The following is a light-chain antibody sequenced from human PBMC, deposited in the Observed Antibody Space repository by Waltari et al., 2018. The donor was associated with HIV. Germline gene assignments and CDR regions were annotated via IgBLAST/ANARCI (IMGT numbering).Light chain of an antibody. CDR2: WAS. Sequence: DIVLTQSPDSLAVSLGERATISCKSSHSVFSRSNNENYLAWYQQKPGQPPKLLIYWASTRESGVPDRFSGSGSGTDFTLTITSLQAEDVAVYYCQQYFSTPPVTFGGGTKVEIK. CDR3: QQYFSTPPVT. J-gene: IGKJ4*01. CDR1: HSVFSRSNNENY. V-gene: IGKV4-1*01.